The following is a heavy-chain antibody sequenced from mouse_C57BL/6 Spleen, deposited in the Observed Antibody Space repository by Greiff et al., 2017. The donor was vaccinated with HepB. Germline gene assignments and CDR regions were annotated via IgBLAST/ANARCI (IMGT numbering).Heavy chain of an antibody. V-gene: IGHV1-50*01. CDR2: IDPSDSYT. J-gene: IGHJ4*01. Sequence: VQLQQSGAELVKPGASVKLSCKASGYTFTSYWMQWVKQRPGQGLEWIGEIDPSDSYTNYNQKFKGKATLTVDTSSSTAYMQLSSLTSEDSAVYYCASLEAMDYWGQGTSVTVSS. CDR1: GYTFTSYW. CDR3: ASLEAMDY.